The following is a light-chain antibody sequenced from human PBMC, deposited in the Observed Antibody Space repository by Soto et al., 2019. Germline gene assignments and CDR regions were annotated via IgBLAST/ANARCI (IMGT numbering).Light chain of an antibody. Sequence: QSVLTQPPSASGTPGQRVTMSCSGSASNIGSNSGSWYRQVPGTAPKLLIYSDNQRPSGVPDRFSGSKSGTSASLAISGLQADDEADYYCCSNAGTNTFFGSGTKLTVL. J-gene: IGLJ1*01. CDR3: CSNAGTNTF. CDR2: SDN. V-gene: IGLV1-44*01. CDR1: ASNIGSNS.